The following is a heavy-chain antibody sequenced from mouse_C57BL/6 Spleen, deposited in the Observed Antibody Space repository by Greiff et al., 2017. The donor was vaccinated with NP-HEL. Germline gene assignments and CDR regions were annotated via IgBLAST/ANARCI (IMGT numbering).Heavy chain of an antibody. J-gene: IGHJ2*01. CDR3: ARHGYYPDD. D-gene: IGHD2-2*01. CDR2: IDPSDSYT. V-gene: IGHV1-50*01. Sequence: VQLQQPGAELVKPGASVKLSCKASGYTFTSYWMQWVKQRPGQGLEWIGEIDPSDSYTNYNQKFKGKATLTVDTSSSTAYMQLSSLTSEDSAVYYCARHGYYPDDWGQGTTLTVSS. CDR1: GYTFTSYW.